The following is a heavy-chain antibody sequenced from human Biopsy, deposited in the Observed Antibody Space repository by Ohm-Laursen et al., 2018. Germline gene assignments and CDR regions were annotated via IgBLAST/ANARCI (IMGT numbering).Heavy chain of an antibody. D-gene: IGHD3-22*01. CDR1: GGSISNGGYY. V-gene: IGHV4-39*01. Sequence: SDTLSLTCTVSGGSISNGGYYWNWVRQHPGKGLEWIGSIFYRGSTHYKPSLKSRVNISVDTSKNQFSLKLNSVTAADTAVYYCARDYDTSGYYYVSWGQGTLVTVSS. J-gene: IGHJ5*02. CDR3: ARDYDTSGYYYVS. CDR2: IFYRGST.